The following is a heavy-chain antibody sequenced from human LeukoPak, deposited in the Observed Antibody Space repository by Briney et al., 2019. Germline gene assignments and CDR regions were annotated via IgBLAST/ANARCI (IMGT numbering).Heavy chain of an antibody. CDR3: ARPRLGGQNGRFDY. J-gene: IGHJ4*02. Sequence: GASVKVSCKASGYTFTSYDINWVRQATGQGLEWMGWMNPNSGNTDYAQKFQGRVTMTRNTSISTACMELSSLRSEDTAVYYCARPRLGGQNGRFDYWGQGTLVTVSS. D-gene: IGHD2-15*01. V-gene: IGHV1-8*01. CDR1: GYTFTSYD. CDR2: MNPNSGNT.